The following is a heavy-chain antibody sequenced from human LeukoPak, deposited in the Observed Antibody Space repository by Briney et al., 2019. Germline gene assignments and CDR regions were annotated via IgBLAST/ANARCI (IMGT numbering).Heavy chain of an antibody. CDR2: IYHSGST. D-gene: IGHD6-19*01. J-gene: IGHJ6*02. CDR1: GGSISSSNW. V-gene: IGHV4-4*02. CDR3: AILYSSGWSGYYYSYGMDV. Sequence: PSETLSLTCAVSGGSISSSNWWSWVRQPPGKGLGWIGDIYHSGSTNYNPSLKSRVTISVDKSKNQFSLKLSSVTAADTAVYYCAILYSSGWSGYYYSYGMDVWGQGTTVTVSS.